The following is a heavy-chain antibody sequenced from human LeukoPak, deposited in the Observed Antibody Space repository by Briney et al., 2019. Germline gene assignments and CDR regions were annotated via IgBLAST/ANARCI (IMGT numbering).Heavy chain of an antibody. CDR3: ARAPMVRGVITVDY. J-gene: IGHJ4*02. Sequence: SQTLSLTCTVSGGSISSDGYYWSWIRQHPGKGLEWIEYIYYSGSAYYNPSLKSRVTISVDTSKNQFSLKPGSVTAADTAVYYCARAPMVRGVITVDYWGQGTLVTVSS. CDR1: GGSISSDGYY. V-gene: IGHV4-31*03. CDR2: IYYSGSA. D-gene: IGHD3-10*01.